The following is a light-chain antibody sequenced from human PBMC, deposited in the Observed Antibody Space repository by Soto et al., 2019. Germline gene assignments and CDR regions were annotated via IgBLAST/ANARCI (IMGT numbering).Light chain of an antibody. V-gene: IGKV1-27*01. Sequence: DIQMTQSPSSLSASIGDRVTITCRASRGINSSLAWYQQKPGKVPKLLIYAASTLQSGVPSRFSGSGSGTDFTLIISSLQPEDIATYYCQKYASAPFTFGPGTKVDIK. CDR3: QKYASAPFT. CDR2: AAS. CDR1: RGINSS. J-gene: IGKJ3*01.